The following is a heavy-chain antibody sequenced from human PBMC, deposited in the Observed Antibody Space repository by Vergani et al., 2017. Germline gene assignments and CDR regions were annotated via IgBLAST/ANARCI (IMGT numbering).Heavy chain of an antibody. J-gene: IGHJ6*02. D-gene: IGHD3-16*02. CDR3: ARDNMITCGGVIVSYYYGMDV. V-gene: IGHV3-33*01. Sequence: QVQLVESGGGVVQPGRSLRLSCAASGFTFSSYGMHWVRQAPGKGLEWVAVIWYDGSNKYYADSVKGRFTISRDNSKNTLYLQMNSLRAEDTAVYYCARDNMITCGGVIVSYYYGMDVWGQGTTVTVSS. CDR2: IWYDGSNK. CDR1: GFTFSSYG.